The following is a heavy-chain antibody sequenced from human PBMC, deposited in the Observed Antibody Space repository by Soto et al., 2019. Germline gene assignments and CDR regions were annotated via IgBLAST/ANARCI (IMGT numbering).Heavy chain of an antibody. V-gene: IGHV3-48*01. Sequence: GGSLRLSCAASGFTFSSYSMNWVRQAPGKGLEWVSYISSNSSTIYYADSVKGRFTISRDNAKNPLYLQMNSLRAEDTAMYYCARDEGYDFWGGYTYDAFDIWGQGTMVTVSS. CDR3: ARDEGYDFWGGYTYDAFDI. CDR2: ISSNSSTI. J-gene: IGHJ3*02. D-gene: IGHD3-3*01. CDR1: GFTFSSYS.